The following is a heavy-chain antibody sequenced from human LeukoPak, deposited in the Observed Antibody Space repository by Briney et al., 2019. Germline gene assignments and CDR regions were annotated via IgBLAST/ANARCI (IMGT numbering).Heavy chain of an antibody. CDR2: ISGSGGST. J-gene: IGHJ3*02. CDR1: GFTFSNYA. V-gene: IGHV3-23*01. CDR3: ARGPSGSYSDAFDI. Sequence: GGSLRLPCAASGFTFSNYAMSWVRQAPGKGLEWVSAISGSGGSTYYADSVKGRFTISRDNSKNTLYLQMNSLRAEDTAVYYCARGPSGSYSDAFDIWGQGTMVTVSS. D-gene: IGHD1-26*01.